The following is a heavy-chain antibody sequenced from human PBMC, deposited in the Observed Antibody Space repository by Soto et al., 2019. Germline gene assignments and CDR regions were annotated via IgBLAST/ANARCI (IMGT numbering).Heavy chain of an antibody. V-gene: IGHV4-59*01. Sequence: SETLSLTCTVSGGSISSYYWSWIRQPPGKGLEWIGYIYYSGSTNYNPSLKSRVTISVDTSKNQFSLKLSSVTAADTAVYYCARLYCSGGSCYVDSWGQGTLVTVS. CDR1: GGSISSYY. CDR3: ARLYCSGGSCYVDS. J-gene: IGHJ4*02. CDR2: IYYSGST. D-gene: IGHD2-15*01.